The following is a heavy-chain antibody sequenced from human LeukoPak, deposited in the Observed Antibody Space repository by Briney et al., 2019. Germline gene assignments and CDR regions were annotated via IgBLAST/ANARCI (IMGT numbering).Heavy chain of an antibody. J-gene: IGHJ3*02. CDR1: GYSFTSYW. Sequence: GESLKISCKGSGYSFTSYWIGWVRQMPGKGLEWMGIIYPGDSDTRYSPSFQGQVTISADKSISTAYLQWSSLKASDTAMYYCALQPGREYQLPDAFDIWGQGTMVTVSS. CDR3: ALQPGREYQLPDAFDI. V-gene: IGHV5-51*01. CDR2: IYPGDSDT. D-gene: IGHD2-2*01.